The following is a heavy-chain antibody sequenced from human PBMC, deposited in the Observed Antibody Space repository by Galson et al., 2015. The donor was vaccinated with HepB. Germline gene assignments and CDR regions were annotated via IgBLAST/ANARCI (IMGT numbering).Heavy chain of an antibody. CDR1: GFTFSSYA. CDR2: ISYDGSNK. Sequence: SLRLSCAASGFTFSSYAMHWVRQAPGKGLEWVAVISYDGSNKYYADSVKGRFTISRDNSKNTLYLQMNSLRAEDTAVYYCAKDGGGSGYDFVVYRGPVDYWGQGTLVTVSS. CDR3: AKDGGGSGYDFVVYRGPVDY. V-gene: IGHV3-30*04. D-gene: IGHD5-12*01. J-gene: IGHJ4*02.